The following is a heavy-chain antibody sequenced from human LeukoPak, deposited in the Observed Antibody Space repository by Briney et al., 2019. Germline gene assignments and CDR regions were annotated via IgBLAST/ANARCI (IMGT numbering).Heavy chain of an antibody. Sequence: SETLSLTCAVYGGSFSGYYWSWIRQPPGKGLEWGGEINRSGSTNYNPPLKSRVTISVDTSKNQFSLMLSSVTAADTAVYYCARHVYSSSWLSASFLDYWGQGTLVTVSS. CDR3: ARHVYSSSWLSASFLDY. J-gene: IGHJ4*02. V-gene: IGHV4-34*01. CDR2: INRSGST. D-gene: IGHD6-13*01. CDR1: GGSFSGYY.